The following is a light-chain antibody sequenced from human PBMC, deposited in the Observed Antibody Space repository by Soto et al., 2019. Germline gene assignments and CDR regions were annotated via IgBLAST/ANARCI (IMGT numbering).Light chain of an antibody. J-gene: IGLJ1*01. CDR2: DVS. CDR1: SSDVGGYNY. Sequence: QSALTQPASVSGSPGQSITISCTGTSSDVGGYNYVSWYQQHPGKAPKLMIYDVSNRPSGVSNRFFGSKSGNTASLTISGLQAEDEADYYCSSYTSSSTPLDVFGTGTKVTVL. CDR3: SSYTSSSTPLDV. V-gene: IGLV2-14*03.